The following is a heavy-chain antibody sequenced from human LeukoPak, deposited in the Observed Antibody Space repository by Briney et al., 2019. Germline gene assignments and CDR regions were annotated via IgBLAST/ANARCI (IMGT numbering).Heavy chain of an antibody. CDR1: GFTFSSYA. V-gene: IGHV3-30-3*01. D-gene: IGHD2-2*01. J-gene: IGHJ2*01. CDR2: ISYDGSNK. Sequence: GRSLRLSCAASGFTFSSYAMHWVRQAPGKGLEWVAVISYDGSNKYYADSVKGRFTISRDNSKNTLYLQMNSLRAEDTAVYYCARDGLGYCSSTGYPKDWYFDLWGRGTLVTVSS. CDR3: ARDGLGYCSSTGYPKDWYFDL.